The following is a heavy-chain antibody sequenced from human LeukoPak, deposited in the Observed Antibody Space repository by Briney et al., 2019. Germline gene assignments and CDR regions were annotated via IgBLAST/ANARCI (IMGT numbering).Heavy chain of an antibody. CDR2: IWYDGTNK. V-gene: IGHV3-33*01. CDR1: GFTFSDYG. D-gene: IGHD5-12*01. CDR3: ARTRYNSGGGDY. Sequence: PGRSLRLSCAVSGFTFSDYGMHWVRQAPGKELEWVAVIWYDGTNKYYADSVEGRFTISRDNSKNTLYLQMNSLRGEDTAVYYCARTRYNSGGGDYWGQGTPVTVSP. J-gene: IGHJ4*02.